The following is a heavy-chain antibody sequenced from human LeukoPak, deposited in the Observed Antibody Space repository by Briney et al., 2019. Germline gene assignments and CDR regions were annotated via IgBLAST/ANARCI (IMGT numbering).Heavy chain of an antibody. Sequence: ASVKVSCKASGYTFTDYYIHWVRQAPGQGLEWMGIINPSGGNTKYAEKCQARVTMTRDTSTSTVYMDLSSLRSEDTAVYYCARAQGYGDCDYWGQGTLVTVSS. V-gene: IGHV1-46*01. CDR3: ARAQGYGDCDY. CDR2: INPSGGNT. J-gene: IGHJ4*02. CDR1: GYTFTDYY. D-gene: IGHD4-17*01.